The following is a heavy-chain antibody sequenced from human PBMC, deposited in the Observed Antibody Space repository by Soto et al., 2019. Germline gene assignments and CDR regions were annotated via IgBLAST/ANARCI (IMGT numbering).Heavy chain of an antibody. D-gene: IGHD2-8*01. J-gene: IGHJ6*02. CDR3: AKNGQPPYYYYGLGV. CDR1: GYTFTRYG. Sequence: ASVKVSCKASGYTFTRYGISWVRQAPGQGLEWMGWISGYNGDTNYAQKFRGRVSMTIDTSTTTAYMELRSLTSDDTAVYYCAKNGQPPYYYYGLGVWGQGTKVTVSS. CDR2: ISGYNGDT. V-gene: IGHV1-18*01.